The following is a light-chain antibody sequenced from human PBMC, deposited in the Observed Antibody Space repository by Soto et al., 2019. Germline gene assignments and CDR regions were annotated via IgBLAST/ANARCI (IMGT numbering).Light chain of an antibody. CDR3: CSYAGSSSFRVL. J-gene: IGLJ7*01. CDR2: DVT. V-gene: IGLV2-11*01. CDR1: NSDVGTYNY. Sequence: QSVLTQPRSVSGSPGQSVTISCTGTNSDVGTYNYVSWYQQHPGKAPKLIIYDVTKRPSGVPDRFSGSKSGNTASLIISGLPAADEAEYWCCCCSYAGSSSFRVLFGGGTQLTVL.